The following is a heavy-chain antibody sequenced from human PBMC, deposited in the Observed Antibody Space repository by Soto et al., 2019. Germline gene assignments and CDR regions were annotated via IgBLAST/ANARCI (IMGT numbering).Heavy chain of an antibody. Sequence: QVQLVESGGGVVQPGRSLRLSCAASGFTFSYYGMHWVRQAPGKGLEWVAVISYDGINKYYADSVKGRFTISRDNSKNTLYLQMNSLRAEDTAVYYCAKGSFGELLSHYYCYGLDVWGQGTTVTVSS. CDR2: ISYDGINK. V-gene: IGHV3-30*18. CDR1: GFTFSYYG. CDR3: AKGSFGELLSHYYCYGLDV. J-gene: IGHJ6*02. D-gene: IGHD3-10*01.